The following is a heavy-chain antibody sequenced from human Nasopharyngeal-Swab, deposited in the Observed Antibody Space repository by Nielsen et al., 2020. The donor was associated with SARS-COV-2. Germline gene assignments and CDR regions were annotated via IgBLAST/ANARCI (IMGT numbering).Heavy chain of an antibody. CDR3: ATRRSLDN. V-gene: IGHV3-7*02. CDR2: IKKDGSEN. CDR1: GFTFSTYW. Sequence: GESLKISCAASGFTFSTYWMSWVRQAPGKGLECVASIKKDGSENYYVDSVKGRFTISRDNVKNSLYLHMNSLRAEDTAVYYCATRRSLDNWGQGTLVTVSS. D-gene: IGHD3-3*01. J-gene: IGHJ4*02.